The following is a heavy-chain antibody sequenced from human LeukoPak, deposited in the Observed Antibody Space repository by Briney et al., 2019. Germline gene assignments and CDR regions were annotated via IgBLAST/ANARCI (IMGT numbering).Heavy chain of an antibody. CDR1: GGSISSSSYY. J-gene: IGHJ3*02. V-gene: IGHV4-39*01. CDR3: ARSFPKKRGAFDI. Sequence: SETLSLTCTVSGGSISSSSYYWGWIRQPPGKGLEWIGSIYYSGSTYYNPSHKSRVTISVDTSKNQFSLKLSSVTAADTAVYYWARSFPKKRGAFDIWGQGTMVTVSS. D-gene: IGHD2/OR15-2a*01. CDR2: IYYSGST.